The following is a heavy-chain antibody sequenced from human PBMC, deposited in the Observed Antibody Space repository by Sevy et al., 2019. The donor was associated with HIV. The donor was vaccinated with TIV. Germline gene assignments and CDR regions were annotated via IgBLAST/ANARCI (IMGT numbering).Heavy chain of an antibody. D-gene: IGHD6-13*01. Sequence: SETLSLTCTVSGGSTSSYYWSWIRQPPGKGLEWIGYIYYSGSTNYNPSLKSRVTISVDTSKNQFSLKLSSVTAADTAVYYCARGKIGYSSSWFSSPDNWFDPWGQGTLVTVSS. V-gene: IGHV4-59*01. CDR1: GGSTSSYY. CDR3: ARGKIGYSSSWFSSPDNWFDP. CDR2: IYYSGST. J-gene: IGHJ5*02.